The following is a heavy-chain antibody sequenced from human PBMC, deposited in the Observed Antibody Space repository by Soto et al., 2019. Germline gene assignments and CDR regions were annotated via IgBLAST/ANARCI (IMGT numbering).Heavy chain of an antibody. CDR2: ISYGGGTT. D-gene: IGHD3-22*01. J-gene: IGHJ4*02. CDR1: EFTFSNYA. CDR3: AKNPGYYYDSTGYHFDY. V-gene: IGHV3-23*01. Sequence: EVQLLESGGGLVQPGGSLTLSCAASEFTFSNYAMSWVRQAPGKGLEWVSAISYGGGTTYYADSVKGRFTISRDNSKNTLYLQMNSLRAEDTAVYYCAKNPGYYYDSTGYHFDYWGQGTLVTVSS.